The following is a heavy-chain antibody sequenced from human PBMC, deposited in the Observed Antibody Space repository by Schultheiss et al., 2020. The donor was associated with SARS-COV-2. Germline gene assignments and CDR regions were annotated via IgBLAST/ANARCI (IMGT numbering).Heavy chain of an antibody. V-gene: IGHV1-2*02. Sequence: ASVKVSCKASGYTFTSYYMHWVRQAPGQGLEWMGWINPNSGGTNYAQKFQGRVTMTRDTSISTAYMELSRLRSDDTAVYYCAREWGGTVTTTNWFDPWGQGTLVTVSS. CDR3: AREWGGTVTTTNWFDP. CDR2: INPNSGGT. D-gene: IGHD4-17*01. CDR1: GYTFTSYY. J-gene: IGHJ5*02.